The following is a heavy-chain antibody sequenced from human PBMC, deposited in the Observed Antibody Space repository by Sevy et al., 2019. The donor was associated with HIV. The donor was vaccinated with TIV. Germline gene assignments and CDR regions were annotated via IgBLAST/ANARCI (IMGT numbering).Heavy chain of an antibody. J-gene: IGHJ5*02. CDR2: IYTSGST. CDR3: ARDIVVVVAATDYNWFDP. V-gene: IGHV4-4*07. D-gene: IGHD2-15*01. CDR1: GGSISSYY. Sequence: SETLSLTCTVSGGSISSYYWSWIRQPAGKGLEWIGRIYTSGSTNYNPSLKSRVTMSVDTSKNQFSLKLSSVTAAVTAVYYCARDIVVVVAATDYNWFDPWGQGTLVTVSS.